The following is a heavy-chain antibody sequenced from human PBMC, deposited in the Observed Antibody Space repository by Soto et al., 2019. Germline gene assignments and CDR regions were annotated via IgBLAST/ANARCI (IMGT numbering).Heavy chain of an antibody. Sequence: QVQLQQWGAGLLKPSETLSLTCAVYGGSFSGYYWSWIRQPPGKGLEWIGEINHSGSTNYNPSLKSRVTISVDTSKNQFSLKLSSVTAADTAVYYCAKAGYCSGGSCYSQVAGVCYDYWGQGTLVTVSS. CDR2: INHSGST. J-gene: IGHJ4*02. CDR1: GGSFSGYY. D-gene: IGHD2-15*01. V-gene: IGHV4-34*01. CDR3: AKAGYCSGGSCYSQVAGVCYDY.